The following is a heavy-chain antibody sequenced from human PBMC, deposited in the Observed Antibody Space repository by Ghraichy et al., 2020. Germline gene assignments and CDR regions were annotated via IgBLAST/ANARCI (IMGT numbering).Heavy chain of an antibody. Sequence: ASVKVSCKASGYTFTSYGISWVRQAPGQGLEWMGWISAYNGNTNYAQKLQGRVTMTTDTSTSTAYMELRSLRSDDTAVYYCASVGIAAREGKDYYYYYMDVWGKGTTVTVSS. CDR1: GYTFTSYG. J-gene: IGHJ6*03. D-gene: IGHD6-6*01. CDR2: ISAYNGNT. CDR3: ASVGIAAREGKDYYYYYMDV. V-gene: IGHV1-18*01.